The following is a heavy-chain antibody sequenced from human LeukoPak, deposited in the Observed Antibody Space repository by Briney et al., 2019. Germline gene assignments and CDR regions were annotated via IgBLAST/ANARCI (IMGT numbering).Heavy chain of an antibody. J-gene: IGHJ3*01. CDR1: GYTFTGYY. CDR3: AKDRGGSSQLGDAFDV. Sequence: GASVKVSCKASGYTFTGYYMHWVRQAPGQGLEWMGWINPNSGGTNYAQKFQGRVTMTRDTSISTAYMELSRLRSDDTAVYYCAKDRGGSSQLGDAFDVWGQGTMVSVSS. CDR2: INPNSGGT. D-gene: IGHD2-15*01. V-gene: IGHV1-2*02.